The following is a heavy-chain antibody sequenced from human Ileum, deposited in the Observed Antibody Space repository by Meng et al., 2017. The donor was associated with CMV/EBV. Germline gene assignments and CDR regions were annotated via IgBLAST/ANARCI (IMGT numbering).Heavy chain of an antibody. V-gene: IGHV3-15*01. CDR2: IKSKTDGGTT. D-gene: IGHD2-15*01. CDR1: GFSFSNAW. J-gene: IGHJ4*02. CDR3: ATGGRWELQFES. Sequence: ASGFSFSNAWMSWVRQAPGKGLEWSGRIKSKTDGGTTDYAAPVKGRFTISRDDSKNTLSLQMNSLKTEDTAVYYCATGGRWELQFESWGQGTLVTVSS.